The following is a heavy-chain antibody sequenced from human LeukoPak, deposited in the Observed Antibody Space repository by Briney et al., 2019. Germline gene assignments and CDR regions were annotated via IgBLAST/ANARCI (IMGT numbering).Heavy chain of an antibody. CDR1: GYTFTTYA. Sequence: GASAKVSCKASGYTFTTYAMNWVRQAPGQGLEWMGWINTNTGNPTYAQGFTGRFVFSLDTSVSTAYLQISSLKTEDTAVYYCAREIAVAGIGYFDYWGQGTLVTVSS. J-gene: IGHJ4*02. CDR3: AREIAVAGIGYFDY. D-gene: IGHD6-19*01. V-gene: IGHV7-4-1*02. CDR2: INTNTGNP.